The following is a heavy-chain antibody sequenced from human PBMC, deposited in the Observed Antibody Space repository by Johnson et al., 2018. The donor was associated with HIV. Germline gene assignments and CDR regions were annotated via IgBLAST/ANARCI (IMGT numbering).Heavy chain of an antibody. CDR2: IYSGGST. V-gene: IGHV3-66*01. J-gene: IGHJ3*02. Sequence: VHLVESGGGLVQPGGSLRLSCAASGFTVSSNYMSWVRQAPGKGLEWVSVIYSGGSTYYADSVKGRFTISRDNAKNSLYLQMNSLRAEDSAVYYCASPTSGYSGVKAFDIWGHGTMVTVSS. D-gene: IGHD3-22*01. CDR1: GFTVSSNY. CDR3: ASPTSGYSGVKAFDI.